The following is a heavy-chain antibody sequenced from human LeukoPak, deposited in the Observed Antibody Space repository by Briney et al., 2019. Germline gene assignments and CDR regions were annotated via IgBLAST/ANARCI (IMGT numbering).Heavy chain of an antibody. CDR2: IYYSGST. D-gene: IGHD3-22*01. CDR1: GGSISSYY. J-gene: IGHJ3*02. V-gene: IGHV4-59*01. Sequence: ASETLSLTCTVSGGSISSYYWSWIRQPPGKGLEWIGYIYYSGSTNYNPSLKSRVTISVDTSKNQFSLKLSSVTAADTAVYYCATLQFPYYYDSSGYGWDAFDIWGQGTMVTVSS. CDR3: ATLQFPYYYDSSGYGWDAFDI.